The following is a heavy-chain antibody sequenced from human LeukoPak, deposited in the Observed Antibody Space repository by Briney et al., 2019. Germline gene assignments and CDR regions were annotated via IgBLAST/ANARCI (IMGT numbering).Heavy chain of an antibody. V-gene: IGHV3-7*01. CDR2: IKEDGGET. CDR1: GFPFSSYW. D-gene: IGHD4-11*01. Sequence: GGSLRLSCAASGFPFSSYWMAWVRQAPGKGLEWVASIKEDGGETFYVDSVKGRFTISRDNAKNSLYLQMNSLRAEDTAVYYCTREDHSNYNYWGQGTLVTVSS. CDR3: TREDHSNYNY. J-gene: IGHJ4*02.